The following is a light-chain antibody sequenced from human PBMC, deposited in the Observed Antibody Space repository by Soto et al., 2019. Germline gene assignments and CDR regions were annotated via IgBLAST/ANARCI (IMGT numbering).Light chain of an antibody. CDR3: QQYNNWPPIT. CDR2: GAS. Sequence: ETLMTQSPAHLSLSPGETATLSCRARQSISNNLAWYQQKLGQAPRLLIYGASTRATGIPARFSGSGSGTEFTLTISSLQSEDFAVYYCQQYNNWPPITFGQGTRLEI. CDR1: QSISNN. J-gene: IGKJ5*01. V-gene: IGKV3D-15*01.